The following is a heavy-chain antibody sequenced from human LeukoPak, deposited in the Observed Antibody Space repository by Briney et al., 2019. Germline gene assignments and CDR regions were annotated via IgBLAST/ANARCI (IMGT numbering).Heavy chain of an antibody. Sequence: RASETLSLTCTVSGGSISGYFGSWIRQPPGKGLEWIGYISYTGSTNYNPSLKSRVTMSLDMSKNQFSLRLNSLTPADTAVYYCGRHHAADVVVDFWGQGTLVTVSS. V-gene: IGHV4-59*08. D-gene: IGHD6-13*01. CDR2: ISYTGST. J-gene: IGHJ4*02. CDR3: GRHHAADVVVDF. CDR1: GGSISGYF.